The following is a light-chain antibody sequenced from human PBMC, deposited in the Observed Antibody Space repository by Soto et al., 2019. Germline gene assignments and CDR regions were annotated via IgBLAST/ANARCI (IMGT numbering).Light chain of an antibody. CDR3: QQSYSTPLT. CDR2: TAS. V-gene: IGKV1-39*01. CDR1: QSISSY. Sequence: DIQMTQSPSSLSASVGDRVTITCRASQSISSYINWYQQKPGTAPKLLIYTASSLQSGVPSRFSGSGSGTDFTLSISSLQPEDFATYYCQQSYSTPLTFGGGTKVDIK. J-gene: IGKJ4*01.